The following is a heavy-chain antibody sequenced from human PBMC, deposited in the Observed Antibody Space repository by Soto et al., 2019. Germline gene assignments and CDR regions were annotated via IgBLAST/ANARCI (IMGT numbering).Heavy chain of an antibody. Sequence: QVQLQQWGAGLLKPSETLSLNCAVTGGSLSGYYWSWIRQPPGKGLEWIGEVKDGGHTNYSPSLRGRVTISSDTYNHKFSLWLNSVTAADTGVYYCARGQEGVVATHWDQGSLVTVSS. J-gene: IGHJ4*02. V-gene: IGHV4-34*01. D-gene: IGHD5-12*01. CDR1: GGSLSGYY. CDR3: ARGQEGVVATH. CDR2: VKDGGHT.